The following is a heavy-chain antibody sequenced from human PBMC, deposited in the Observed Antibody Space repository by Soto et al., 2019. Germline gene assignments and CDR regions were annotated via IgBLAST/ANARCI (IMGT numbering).Heavy chain of an antibody. D-gene: IGHD1-20*01. CDR2: MRSKSNNDAT. V-gene: IGHV3-73*02. CDR3: TALTGDNAFDI. J-gene: IGHJ3*02. CDR1: GFTFSGSA. Sequence: EVQLVESGGGLVQPGGSLTLSCAASGFTFSGSAMHWVRQASGKGLEWVGRMRSKSNNDATTYVASVRGRFTISRDDSKNTAYLQMNSLTTEDTAVYYCTALTGDNAFDIWGKGTMVTVSS.